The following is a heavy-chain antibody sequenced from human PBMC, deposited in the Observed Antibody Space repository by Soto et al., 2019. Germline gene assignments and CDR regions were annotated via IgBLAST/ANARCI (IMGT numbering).Heavy chain of an antibody. J-gene: IGHJ4*02. Sequence: EVQLVESGGGLVQPGGSLKLSCAASGFTFSGSAMHWVRQASGKGLEWVGRIRSKANSYATAYAASVKGRFTISRDDSKNTAYLQMNSLKTEDTAVYYCTRPIFNYYGSEKYFDYWGQGTLVTVSS. D-gene: IGHD3-10*01. CDR2: IRSKANSYAT. CDR1: GFTFSGSA. V-gene: IGHV3-73*01. CDR3: TRPIFNYYGSEKYFDY.